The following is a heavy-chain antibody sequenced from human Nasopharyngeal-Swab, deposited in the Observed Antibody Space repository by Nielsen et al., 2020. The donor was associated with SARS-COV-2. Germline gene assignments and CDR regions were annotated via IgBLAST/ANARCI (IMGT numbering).Heavy chain of an antibody. CDR1: GFIFAICP. CDR2: IDNGKT. D-gene: IGHD1-1*01. V-gene: IGHV3-23*05. Sequence: GESLKISCSASGFIFAICPMSWVRQAPGKGLEWVASIDNGKTFYADFVEGRFTISRDDSKSTLYLQMNSLTGEDTATYYCAKVNWNRKREGRGRWGPGTLVTVSS. J-gene: IGHJ4*02. CDR3: AKVNWNRKREGRGR.